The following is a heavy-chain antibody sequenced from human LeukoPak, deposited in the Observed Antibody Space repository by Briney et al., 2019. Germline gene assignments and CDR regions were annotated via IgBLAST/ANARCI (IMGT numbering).Heavy chain of an antibody. CDR1: GYSFTSYW. Sequence: GESLKISCKGSGYSFTSYWIGWVRQMPGKGLEWMGIIYPGDSDTRYSPSFQGQVTISADKSISTAYPQWSSLKASDTAMYYCARRRLGELSFDAFDIWGQGTMVTVSS. D-gene: IGHD3-16*02. CDR3: ARRRLGELSFDAFDI. CDR2: IYPGDSDT. J-gene: IGHJ3*02. V-gene: IGHV5-51*01.